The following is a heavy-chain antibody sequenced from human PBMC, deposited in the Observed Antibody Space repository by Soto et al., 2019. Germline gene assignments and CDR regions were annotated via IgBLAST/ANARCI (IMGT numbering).Heavy chain of an antibody. J-gene: IGHJ3*01. CDR1: GDTFSNYA. CDR3: AAAGAGTFDL. Sequence: VQLLESGGGLVPPGGSLGLSCAAYGDTFSNYAMSWVRQAPGKGLEWVSTIRGNGDGTYYADSVKGRFTISRDNSKNTLSLQMNSLRVEDTALYYCAAAGAGTFDLWGQGTMVTVSS. D-gene: IGHD3-10*01. V-gene: IGHV3-23*01. CDR2: IRGNGDGT.